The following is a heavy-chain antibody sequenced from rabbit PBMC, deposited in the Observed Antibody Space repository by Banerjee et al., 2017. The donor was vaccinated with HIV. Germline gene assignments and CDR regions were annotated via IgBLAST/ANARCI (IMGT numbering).Heavy chain of an antibody. CDR1: GFSFSNKYV. D-gene: IGHD6-1*01. J-gene: IGHJ3*01. CDR2: INTNSGNT. V-gene: IGHV1S45*01. Sequence: QEQLEESGGGLVKPEGSLTLTCKASGFSFSNKYVMCWVRQAPGKGLEWIACINTNSGNTVYATWAKGRFTISLDNAQNTVFLQMTSLTAADTATYFCARDRHGYASGYGARLDLWGQGTLVTVS. CDR3: ARDRHGYASGYGARLDL.